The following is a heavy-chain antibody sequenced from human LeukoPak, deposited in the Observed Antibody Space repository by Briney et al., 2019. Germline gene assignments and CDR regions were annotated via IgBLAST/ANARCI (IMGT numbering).Heavy chain of an antibody. D-gene: IGHD3-22*01. CDR1: GYSISSCYY. J-gene: IGHJ4*02. CDR3: ARDQQRGHYYDSSGYYYYGY. CDR2: IYHSGST. V-gene: IGHV4-38-2*02. Sequence: PSETLSLTCAVSGYSISSCYYWGWIRQPPGKGLEWIGSIYHSGSTYYNPSLKSRVTISVDTSKNQFSLKLSSVTAADTAVYYCARDQQRGHYYDSSGYYYYGYWGQGTLVTVSS.